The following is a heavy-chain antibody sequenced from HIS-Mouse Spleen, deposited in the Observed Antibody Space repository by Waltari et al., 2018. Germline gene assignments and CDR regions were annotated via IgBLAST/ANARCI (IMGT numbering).Heavy chain of an antibody. D-gene: IGHD3-3*01. CDR2: SYTSGST. J-gene: IGHJ3*02. Sequence: QVQLQESGPGLVKPSETLSLTCTVSGGSISSYYWSWIRQPAGKGLEWIGRSYTSGSTTHNPSLKRRVTMSVDTSKNQFSLKLSSVTAADTAVYYCARDFHDFWSGYYGGDKKHDAFDIWGQGTMVTVSS. CDR3: ARDFHDFWSGYYGGDKKHDAFDI. V-gene: IGHV4-4*07. CDR1: GGSISSYY.